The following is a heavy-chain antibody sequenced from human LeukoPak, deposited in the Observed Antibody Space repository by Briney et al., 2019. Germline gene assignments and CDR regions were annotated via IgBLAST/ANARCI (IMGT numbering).Heavy chain of an antibody. CDR1: GYTFNSYD. D-gene: IGHD2-15*01. CDR2: MNPNSGNT. CDR3: ARGASLRAVVVGAITSPPMPDDS. J-gene: IGHJ4*02. V-gene: IGHV1-8*01. Sequence: ASVKVSCKASGYTFNSYDINWVRQATGQGLEWMGWMNPNSGNTGYAQRFQGRVTMTVNVSIGTAYMELSSLGSGDTAVYYCARGASLRAVVVGAITSPPMPDDSWGQGTLVTVSS.